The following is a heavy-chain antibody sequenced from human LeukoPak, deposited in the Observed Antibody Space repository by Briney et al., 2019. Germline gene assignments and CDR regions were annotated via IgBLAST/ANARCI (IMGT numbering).Heavy chain of an antibody. CDR2: IYYSGST. CDR3: ARAPERWYSYGSYTYYYMDV. J-gene: IGHJ6*03. CDR1: GGSISSSSYY. V-gene: IGHV4-39*07. Sequence: SETLSLTCTVSGGSISSSSYYWAWIRQPPGKGLEWIASIYYSGSTNYNPSLKSRVTMSVDTSKNQFSLKLSSVTAADTTVYYCARAPERWYSYGSYTYYYMDVWGKGTTVTVSS. D-gene: IGHD5-18*01.